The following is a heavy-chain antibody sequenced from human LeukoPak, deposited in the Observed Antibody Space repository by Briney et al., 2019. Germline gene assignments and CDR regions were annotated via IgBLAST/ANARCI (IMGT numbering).Heavy chain of an antibody. CDR1: GFTFSSYS. CDR2: ISSSSSYI. V-gene: IGHV3-21*01. D-gene: IGHD2-2*01. J-gene: IGHJ3*02. Sequence: GGSLRLSCAASGFTFSSYSMNWVRQAPGKGLEWVSSISSSSSYIYYADSVKGRFTISRDNAKNSLYLQMNSLRAEDTAVCYCAREVVVVPAAIPGGAFDIWGQGTMVTVSS. CDR3: AREVVVVPAAIPGGAFDI.